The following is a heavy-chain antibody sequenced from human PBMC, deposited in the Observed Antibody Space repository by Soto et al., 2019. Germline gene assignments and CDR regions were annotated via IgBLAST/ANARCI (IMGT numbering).Heavy chain of an antibody. J-gene: IGHJ6*02. CDR2: IYYSGST. Sequence: SETLSLTCTVSGVSIISSSYYLGWIRQPPGKGLEWIGSIYYSGSTYYNPSLKSRVTISVDTSKNQFSLKLSSVTAADTAVYYCARSLTTVVTMDVWGQGTTVTVSS. D-gene: IGHD4-17*01. V-gene: IGHV4-39*01. CDR1: GVSIISSSYY. CDR3: ARSLTTVVTMDV.